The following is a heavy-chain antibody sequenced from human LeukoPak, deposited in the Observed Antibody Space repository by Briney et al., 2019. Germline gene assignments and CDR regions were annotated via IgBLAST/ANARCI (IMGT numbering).Heavy chain of an antibody. CDR1: GGSISSYY. J-gene: IGHJ4*02. Sequence: PSETLSLTCTASGGSISSYYWSWIRQPPGKGREGIGYIYYSGSTNYNPSLKSRVTISVDTSKNQFSLKLSSVTAADTAVYYCARPAHYGSGSYPYYFDYWGQGTLVTVSS. D-gene: IGHD3-10*01. CDR3: ARPAHYGSGSYPYYFDY. CDR2: IYYSGST. V-gene: IGHV4-59*01.